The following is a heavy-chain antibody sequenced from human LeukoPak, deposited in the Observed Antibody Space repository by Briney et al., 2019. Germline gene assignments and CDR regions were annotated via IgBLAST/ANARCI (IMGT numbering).Heavy chain of an antibody. CDR1: GYTFTGYY. CDR2: INPNSGGT. D-gene: IGHD3-22*01. Sequence: ASVKVSCKASGYTFTGYYMHWVRQAPGQGLEWMGWINPNSGGTNYAQKFQGRVIMTRDTSISTAYMELSRLRSDDTAVYYCARTPNYYDSSGYLFGYWGQGTLVTVSS. J-gene: IGHJ4*02. CDR3: ARTPNYYDSSGYLFGY. V-gene: IGHV1-2*02.